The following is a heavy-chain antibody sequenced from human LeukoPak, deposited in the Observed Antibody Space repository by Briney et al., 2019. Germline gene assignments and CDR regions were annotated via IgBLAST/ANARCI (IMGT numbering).Heavy chain of an antibody. CDR3: ARDLSPSERAFDI. J-gene: IGHJ3*02. CDR2: ITYDANLI. V-gene: IGHV3-21*01. D-gene: IGHD1-26*01. CDR1: GFRLSDYH. Sequence: GGSLRLSCAASGFRLSDYHVNWVRQAPGKGLEWVSFITYDANLITYGGSVRGRFTISRDNARHSVYLQMNSLRAEDTAVYYCARDLSPSERAFDIWGQGTLVTVSS.